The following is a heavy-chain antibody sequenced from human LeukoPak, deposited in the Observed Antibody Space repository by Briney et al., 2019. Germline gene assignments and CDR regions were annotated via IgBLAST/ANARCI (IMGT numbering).Heavy chain of an antibody. CDR1: GFTFSSYS. D-gene: IGHD2-2*02. V-gene: IGHV3-48*04. CDR2: ISSSSSTI. Sequence: GGSLRLSCAASGFTFSSYSMNWVRQAPGKGLEWVSYISSSSSTIYYADSVKGRFTISRDNAKNSLYLQMNSLRAEDTAVYYCARDQYCSSTSCYIEAFDIWGQGTMVTVSS. J-gene: IGHJ3*02. CDR3: ARDQYCSSTSCYIEAFDI.